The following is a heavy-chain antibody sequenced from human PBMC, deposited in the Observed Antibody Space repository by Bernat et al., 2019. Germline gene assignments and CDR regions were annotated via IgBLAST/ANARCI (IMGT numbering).Heavy chain of an antibody. CDR2: IYSGGST. V-gene: IGHV3-53*01. D-gene: IGHD6-19*01. Sequence: EVQLVESGGDLIQSGGSLRLSCAASGFTVSSNYMSWVRQAPGKGLEWVSVIYSGGSTYYADSVKGRFTISRDNSKNTLYLQMNSLRAEDTAVYYCASRSGSSGWATRDYWGQGTLVTVSS. CDR1: GFTVSSNY. J-gene: IGHJ4*02. CDR3: ASRSGSSGWATRDY.